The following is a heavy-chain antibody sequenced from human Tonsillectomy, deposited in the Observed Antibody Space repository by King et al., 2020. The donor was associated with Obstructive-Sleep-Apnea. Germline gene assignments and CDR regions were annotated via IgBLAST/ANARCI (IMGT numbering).Heavy chain of an antibody. Sequence: VQLVESGGGLVQPGGSLRLSCAASGFTFSSYAMSWVRQAPGKGLEWVSAMSGSGGSSYYADSVKGRFTISRDNSKNTLYLQMNSLRAEDTAVYYCAKGMTYYYDSSDYHNWFDPWGQGTLVTVSS. V-gene: IGHV3-23*04. CDR1: GFTFSSYA. CDR3: AKGMTYYYDSSDYHNWFDP. J-gene: IGHJ5*02. D-gene: IGHD3-22*01. CDR2: MSGSGGSS.